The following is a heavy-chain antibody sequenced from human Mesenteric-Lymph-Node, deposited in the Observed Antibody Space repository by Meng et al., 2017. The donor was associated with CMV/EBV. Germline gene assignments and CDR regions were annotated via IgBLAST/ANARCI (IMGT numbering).Heavy chain of an antibody. V-gene: IGHV3-66*02. J-gene: IGHJ5*02. CDR3: ARDVSNIVVVPAAPDP. Sequence: SCAASGFTVSNNYMSWVRQAPGKGLEWVSVIYSGGSTHYADSVKGRFTISRDNSKNTLYLQMNSLRAEDTAVYYCARDVSNIVVVPAAPDPWGQGTLVTVSS. CDR1: GFTVSNNY. CDR2: IYSGGST. D-gene: IGHD2-2*01.